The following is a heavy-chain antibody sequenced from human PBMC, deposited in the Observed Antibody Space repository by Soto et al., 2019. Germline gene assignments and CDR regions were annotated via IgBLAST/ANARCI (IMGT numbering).Heavy chain of an antibody. D-gene: IGHD2-2*01. CDR2: MNPNSGNT. CDR1: GYTFTSYD. V-gene: IGHV1-8*01. CDR3: ARIPAANFFRHYYYYLDV. Sequence: ASVKVSCKASGYTFTSYDINWVRQATGQGLEWMGWMNPNSGNTGYAQKFQGRVTMTRNTSISTAYMELSSLRSEDTAVYYCARIPAANFFRHYYYYLDVWGKGTTVTVSS. J-gene: IGHJ6*03.